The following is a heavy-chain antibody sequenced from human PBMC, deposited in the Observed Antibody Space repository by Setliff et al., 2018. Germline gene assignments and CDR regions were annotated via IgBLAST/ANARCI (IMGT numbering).Heavy chain of an antibody. CDR1: GGSISSYY. Sequence: SETLSLTCTVSGGSISSYYWSWIRQPPGKGLEWIGYIYYSGSTNYNPSLKSRVTISIDTSKDQFSLKLISMTAADTAVYYCARGRNIAARLLDSWGQGTLVTVSS. D-gene: IGHD6-6*01. V-gene: IGHV4-59*12. J-gene: IGHJ4*02. CDR3: ARGRNIAARLLDS. CDR2: IYYSGST.